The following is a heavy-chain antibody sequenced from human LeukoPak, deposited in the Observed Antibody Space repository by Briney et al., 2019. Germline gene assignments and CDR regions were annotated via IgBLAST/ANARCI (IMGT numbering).Heavy chain of an antibody. J-gene: IGHJ4*02. CDR1: GFPFSSYS. CDR2: ISSSSSTI. D-gene: IGHD6-13*01. Sequence: GSLRLSCAASGFPFSSYSMNWVRQAPGKGLEWVSYISSSSSTIYYADSVKGRFTISRDNAKNSLYLQMNSLRAEDTAVYYCAKDSLKQQLVFDYWGQGTLVTVSS. V-gene: IGHV3-48*01. CDR3: AKDSLKQQLVFDY.